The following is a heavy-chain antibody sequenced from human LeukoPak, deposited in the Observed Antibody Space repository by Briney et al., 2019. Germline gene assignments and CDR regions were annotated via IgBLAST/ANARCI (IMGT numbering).Heavy chain of an antibody. V-gene: IGHV4-34*01. CDR1: DGSFSGYY. Sequence: SETLSLTCAVYDGSFSGYYWSWIRQPPGKGLEWIGEINHSGSTNYNPSLKSRVTISVDTSKNQFSLKLSSVTAADTAVYYCASGIAAAGTWFDPWGQGTLVTVSS. CDR3: ASGIAAAGTWFDP. D-gene: IGHD6-13*01. J-gene: IGHJ5*02. CDR2: INHSGST.